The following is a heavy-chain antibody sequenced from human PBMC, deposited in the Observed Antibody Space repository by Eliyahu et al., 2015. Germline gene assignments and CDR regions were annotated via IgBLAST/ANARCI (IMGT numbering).Heavy chain of an antibody. CDR3: TTAYYYYYGMDV. Sequence: EVQLVESGGGLVKPGGSLRLXCAASGFPFRNAWMGWVRQAPGKGLEWVGRIKSKTDGGTTDYAAPVKGRFTISRDDSKNTLYLQMNSLKTEDTAVYYCTTAYYYYYGMDVWGQGTTVTVSS. CDR2: IKSKTDGGTT. J-gene: IGHJ6*02. V-gene: IGHV3-15*01. CDR1: GFPFRNAW.